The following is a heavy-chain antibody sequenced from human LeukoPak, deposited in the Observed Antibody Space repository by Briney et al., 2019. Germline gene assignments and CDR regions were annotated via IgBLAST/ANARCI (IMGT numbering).Heavy chain of an antibody. CDR3: ATGGRWELPRPYSFDI. D-gene: IGHD1-26*01. CDR1: GYTFTSYD. J-gene: IGHJ3*02. Sequence: ASVKVSCKASGYTFTSYDINWVRQATGQGLEWMGWMNPNSGNTGYAQKFQGRVTMTRNTSISTAYMELSSLRSDDTAVYYCATGGRWELPRPYSFDIWGQGTMVTVSS. CDR2: MNPNSGNT. V-gene: IGHV1-8*02.